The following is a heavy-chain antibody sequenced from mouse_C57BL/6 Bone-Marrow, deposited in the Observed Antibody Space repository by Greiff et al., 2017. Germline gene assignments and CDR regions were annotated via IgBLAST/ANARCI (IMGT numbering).Heavy chain of an antibody. J-gene: IGHJ1*03. V-gene: IGHV1-81*01. CDR2: IYPRSGNT. Sequence: QVQLLQSGAELARPGASVKLSCTASGFTFTSYGISWVKQRTGPGLEWIGKIYPRSGNTYFNEKFKGQVTLTADKSSSTAYMKIRSLTSEDTAVYFCARWCYWYFDVWGTGTTVTVSS. CDR3: ARWCYWYFDV. CDR1: GFTFTSYG. D-gene: IGHD1-1*02.